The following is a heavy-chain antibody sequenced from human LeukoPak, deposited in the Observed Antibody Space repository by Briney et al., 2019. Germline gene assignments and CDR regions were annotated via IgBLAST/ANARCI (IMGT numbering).Heavy chain of an antibody. CDR2: ISAYNGNT. Sequence: ASVKVSCKASGYTFTSYGISWVRQAPGQGLEWMGWISAYNGNTNYAQKLQGRVTMTTDTSTSTAYMALTSLRSGDTAVYSCARATPGGLHGYSFDYWGQGTVVTVYS. CDR1: GYTFTSYG. V-gene: IGHV1-18*01. J-gene: IGHJ4*02. CDR3: ARATPGGLHGYSFDY. D-gene: IGHD5-24*01.